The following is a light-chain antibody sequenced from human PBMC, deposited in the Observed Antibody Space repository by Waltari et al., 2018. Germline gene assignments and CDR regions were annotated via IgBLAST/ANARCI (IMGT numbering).Light chain of an antibody. CDR2: AAS. J-gene: IGKJ3*01. Sequence: DIQITQSPSSLSASVGDRVTITCRASQSISSYLNWYQQKPGKAPKLLIYAASSLQSGVPSRFSGSGSGTDFTLTISSLQPEDFATYYCQQSYSTPRFTCGPGTKVDIK. V-gene: IGKV1-39*01. CDR3: QQSYSTPRFT. CDR1: QSISSY.